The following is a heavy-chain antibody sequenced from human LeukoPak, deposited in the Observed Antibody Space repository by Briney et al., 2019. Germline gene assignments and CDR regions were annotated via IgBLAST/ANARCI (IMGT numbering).Heavy chain of an antibody. Sequence: SETLSLTCTVSGGSISSSSYYWGWIRQPPGKGLEWIGEINHSGSTNYNPSLKSRVTISVDTSKNQFSLKLSSVTAADTAVYYCSGYSFPDTVDYWGQGTLVTVSS. CDR1: GGSISSSSYY. D-gene: IGHD5-18*01. CDR2: INHSGST. V-gene: IGHV4-39*07. CDR3: SGYSFPDTVDY. J-gene: IGHJ4*02.